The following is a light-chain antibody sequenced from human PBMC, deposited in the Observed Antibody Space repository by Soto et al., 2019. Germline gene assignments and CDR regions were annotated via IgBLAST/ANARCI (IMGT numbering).Light chain of an antibody. CDR1: QSVGSNY. CDR3: QQYGSSPPYS. V-gene: IGKV3-20*01. Sequence: EIVMTQSPATLSLSPGERATLSCRASQSVGSNYLSWYQQKPGQAPRLLIYGASTRATGIPARFIGSGSGTDFTLTISRVEPDDFAVYYCQQYGSSPPYSFGQGTKLEIK. J-gene: IGKJ2*03. CDR2: GAS.